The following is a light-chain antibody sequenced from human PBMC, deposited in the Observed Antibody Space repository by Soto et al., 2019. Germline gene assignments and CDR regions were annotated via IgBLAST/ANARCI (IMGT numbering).Light chain of an antibody. J-gene: IGKJ1*01. CDR2: DAS. CDR3: HQYNSWT. CDR1: QGISWW. Sequence: DIQMTQSPSTLSASVGDRVTITCRASQGISWWLAWYQQKPGKAPNLLIYDASNLGSGVPSRFSGSGSGTEFTLTISSLQPDDFATYYCHQYNSWTFGQGTKVEIK. V-gene: IGKV1-5*01.